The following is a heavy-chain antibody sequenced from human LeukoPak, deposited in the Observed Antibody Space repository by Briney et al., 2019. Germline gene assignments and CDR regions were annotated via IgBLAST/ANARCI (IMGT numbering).Heavy chain of an antibody. V-gene: IGHV1-69*13. CDR2: IIPIFGTA. CDR1: GGTFSSYA. CDR3: GYDISGYHYFDY. Sequence: ASVKVSCKASGGTFSSYAISWVRQAPGQGLEWMGGIIPIFGTANYAQKFQGRVTITADESTSTAYMELSSLRSEDTAVYYCGYDISGYHYFDYWGQGTIVTVSS. J-gene: IGHJ4*02. D-gene: IGHD3-22*01.